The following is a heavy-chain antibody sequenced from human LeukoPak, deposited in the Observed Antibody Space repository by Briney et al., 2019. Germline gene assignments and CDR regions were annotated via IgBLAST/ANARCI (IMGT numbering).Heavy chain of an antibody. Sequence: GGSLRLFCAASGFTLDDYVMHWAPPSPEEGLEGVFLIIGRDGLLNYEDSVKGRFTIFRDNSKNSLYLQMNSLRSEDTALYYCAKAQFSSGSYWNYYYYGMDVWGQGTTVTVSS. CDR2: IIGRDGLL. CDR3: AKAQFSSGSYWNYYYYGMDV. J-gene: IGHJ6*02. V-gene: IGHV3-43*02. D-gene: IGHD3-22*01. CDR1: GFTLDDYV.